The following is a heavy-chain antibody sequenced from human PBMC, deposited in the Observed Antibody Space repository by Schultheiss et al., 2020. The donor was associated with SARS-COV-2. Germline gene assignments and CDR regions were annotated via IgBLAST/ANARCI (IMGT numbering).Heavy chain of an antibody. CDR1: GFTFSSYS. V-gene: IGHV3-21*01. CDR3: ATVVVPAYDAFDI. Sequence: GGSLRLSCAASGFTFSSYSMNWVRQAPGKGLEWVSSISSSSSYIYYADSVKGRFTISRDNAKNSLYLQMNSLRAEDTAVYYCATVVVPAYDAFDIWGQGTMVTVSS. CDR2: ISSSSSYI. D-gene: IGHD2-2*01. J-gene: IGHJ3*02.